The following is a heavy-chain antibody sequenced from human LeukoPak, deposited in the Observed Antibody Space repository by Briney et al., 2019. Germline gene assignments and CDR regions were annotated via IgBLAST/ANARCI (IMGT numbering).Heavy chain of an antibody. CDR2: IYYSGST. CDR3: ARGVLRYYYFDY. V-gene: IGHV4-59*01. J-gene: IGHJ4*02. Sequence: PSETLSLTCAVYGGSFSGYYWSWIRQPPGKGLEWIGYIYYSGSTNYNPSLKSRVTISVDTSKNQFSLKLSSVTAADTAVYYCARGVLRYYYFDYWGQGTLVTVSS. CDR1: GGSFSGYY. D-gene: IGHD3-9*01.